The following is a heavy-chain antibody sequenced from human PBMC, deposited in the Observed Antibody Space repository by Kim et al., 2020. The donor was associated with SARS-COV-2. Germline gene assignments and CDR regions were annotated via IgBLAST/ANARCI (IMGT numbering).Heavy chain of an antibody. J-gene: IGHJ4*02. CDR2: IWYDGSNK. CDR1: GFTFSSYG. CDR3: AKGYCIGGSCCLDY. V-gene: IGHV3-33*06. Sequence: GGSLRLSCAASGFTFSSYGMHWVRQAPGKGLEWVAVIWYDGSNKYYADSVKGRFTISRDNSKNTLYLQMNSLRAEDTAVYYCAKGYCIGGSCCLDYWGQGTLVTVSS. D-gene: IGHD2-15*01.